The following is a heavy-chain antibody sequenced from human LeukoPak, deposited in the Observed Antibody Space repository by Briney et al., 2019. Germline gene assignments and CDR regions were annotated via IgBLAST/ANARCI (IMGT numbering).Heavy chain of an antibody. CDR3: ARAEKAVTGTLDS. CDR2: MYNRGST. V-gene: IGHV4-59*01. Sequence: SETLSLTCTVSGDSISNYYWSWIRQSPGKELEWIGYMYNRGSTIYNPSLKRRVTISTDTSKNQFSLRLTSVTAADTAVYYCARAEKAVTGTLDSWGQGALITVSS. J-gene: IGHJ4*02. CDR1: GDSISNYY. D-gene: IGHD6-19*01.